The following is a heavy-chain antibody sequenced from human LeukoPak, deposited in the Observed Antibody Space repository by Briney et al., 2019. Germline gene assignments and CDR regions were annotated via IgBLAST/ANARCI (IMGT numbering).Heavy chain of an antibody. CDR3: ARSTWGLFCGGDGYSGAFDI. V-gene: IGHV1-18*01. J-gene: IGHJ3*02. CDR2: ISAYNGNT. CDR1: GYTFTSYG. D-gene: IGHD2-21*02. Sequence: ASVKVSCKAPGYTFTSYGISWARQAPGQGLEWMGWISAYNGNTNYAQKLQGRVTMTTDTSTSTAYMELRSLRSDDTAVYYCARSTWGLFCGGDGYSGAFDIWGQGTMVTVSS.